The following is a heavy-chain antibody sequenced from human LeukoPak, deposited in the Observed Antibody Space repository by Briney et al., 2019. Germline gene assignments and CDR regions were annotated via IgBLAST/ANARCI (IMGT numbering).Heavy chain of an antibody. D-gene: IGHD4-11*01. CDR1: GGSISSSSYY. CDR3: ARGNDWFDP. CDR2: IYYSGST. J-gene: IGHJ5*02. Sequence: SETLSLTCTVSGGSISSSSYYWGWIRQPPGKGLEWIGSIYYSGSTYYNPSLKSRVTISVDTSKNQFSLKLSSVTAADTAVYYCARGNDWFDPWGQGTLVTVSS. V-gene: IGHV4-39*07.